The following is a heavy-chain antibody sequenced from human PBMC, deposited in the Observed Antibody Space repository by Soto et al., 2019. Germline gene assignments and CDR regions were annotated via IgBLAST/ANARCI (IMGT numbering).Heavy chain of an antibody. CDR2: IWYDGSNK. CDR3: ARDGYCGGGSCYSVPVFDY. J-gene: IGHJ4*02. CDR1: GFTFSSYG. Sequence: PGGSLRLSCAASGFTFSSYGMHWVRQAPGKGLEWVAVIWYDGSNKYYADSVKGRFTISRDNSKNTLYLQMNSLRAEDTAVYYCARDGYCGGGSCYSVPVFDYWGQGTLVTVSS. D-gene: IGHD2-15*01. V-gene: IGHV3-33*01.